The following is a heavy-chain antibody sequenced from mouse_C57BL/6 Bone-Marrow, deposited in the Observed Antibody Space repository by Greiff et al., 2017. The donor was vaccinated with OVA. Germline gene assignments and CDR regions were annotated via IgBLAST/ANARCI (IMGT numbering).Heavy chain of an antibody. J-gene: IGHJ1*03. CDR1: GFTFSDFY. V-gene: IGHV7-1*01. CDR2: SRNKANDNTT. Sequence: EVQVVESGGGLVQPGRSLRLSCATSGFTFSDFYMEWVRQAPGKGLEWIAASRNKANDNTTEYNASVKGRFIVSRDTSQSILYLQMNALRAEDTAMYYCARGVYYWYVDVWGTGTTVTVSS. CDR3: ARGVYYWYVDV.